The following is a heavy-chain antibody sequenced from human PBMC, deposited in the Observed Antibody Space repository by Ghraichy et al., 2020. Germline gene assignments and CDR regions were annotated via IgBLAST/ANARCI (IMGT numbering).Heavy chain of an antibody. Sequence: LSLTCAASGFTFSSYAMSWVRQAPGKGLEWVSAISGSGGSTYYADSVKGRFTISRDNSKNTLYLQMNSLRAEDTAVYYCAKDYDFWSGYYPKGTGAFDIWGQGTMVTVSS. V-gene: IGHV3-23*01. D-gene: IGHD3-3*01. CDR3: AKDYDFWSGYYPKGTGAFDI. CDR1: GFTFSSYA. J-gene: IGHJ3*02. CDR2: ISGSGGST.